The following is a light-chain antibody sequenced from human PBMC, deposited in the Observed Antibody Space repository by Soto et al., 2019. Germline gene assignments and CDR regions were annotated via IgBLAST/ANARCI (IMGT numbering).Light chain of an antibody. CDR3: QQRSNWPLT. CDR1: QSVSSY. CDR2: DAS. Sequence: EIVLTQSPATLSLSPGERATLSCRASQSVSSYLAWYQQKPGQAPRLLIYDASNRATGIPARFSGSGSGTDFTLTISGLEPEDFAVYYCQQRSNWPLTFGRGPKVEIK. J-gene: IGKJ4*01. V-gene: IGKV3-11*01.